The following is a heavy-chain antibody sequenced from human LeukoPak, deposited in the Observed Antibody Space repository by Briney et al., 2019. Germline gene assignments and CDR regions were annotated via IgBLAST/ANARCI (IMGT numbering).Heavy chain of an antibody. CDR3: ARDQERVRGFMDV. V-gene: IGHV3-33*01. D-gene: IGHD3-10*01. Sequence: LTGGSLRLSCAASGFTFSSYGMHWVRQATGKGLEWVAVIWYDGSNKYYADSVKGRFTISRDNSKNTLYLQMNSLRAEDTAVYYCARDQERVRGFMDVWGKGTTVTVSS. J-gene: IGHJ6*03. CDR2: IWYDGSNK. CDR1: GFTFSSYG.